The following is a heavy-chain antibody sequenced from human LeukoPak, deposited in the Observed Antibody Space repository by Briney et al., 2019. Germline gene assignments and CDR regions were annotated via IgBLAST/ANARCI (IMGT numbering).Heavy chain of an antibody. V-gene: IGHV4-59*01. D-gene: IGHD2-2*01. CDR3: AREGYCSSTSCYGYGYYFDY. Sequence: PSETLSLTCTVSGGSISSYYWSWIRQPPGKGLEWIGYIYYSGSTNYNPSLKSRVTISVDTSKNQLSLKLSSVTAADTAVYYCAREGYCSSTSCYGYGYYFDYWGQGTLVTVSS. CDR1: GGSISSYY. CDR2: IYYSGST. J-gene: IGHJ4*02.